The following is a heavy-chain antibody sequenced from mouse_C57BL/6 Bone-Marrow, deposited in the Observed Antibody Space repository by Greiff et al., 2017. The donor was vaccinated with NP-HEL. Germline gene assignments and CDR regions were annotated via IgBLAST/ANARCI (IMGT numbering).Heavy chain of an antibody. V-gene: IGHV8-8*01. Sequence: QVTLNESGPGILQPSQTLSLTCSFSGFSLSTFGMGVGWIRQPSGKGLEWLAHIWWDDDKYYNPALKSRLTISKDTSKNQVFLKIANVDTADTATYYCARIDDYDEGYYAMDYWGQGTSVTVSS. CDR1: GFSLSTFGMG. CDR3: ARIDDYDEGYYAMDY. CDR2: IWWDDDK. J-gene: IGHJ4*01. D-gene: IGHD2-4*01.